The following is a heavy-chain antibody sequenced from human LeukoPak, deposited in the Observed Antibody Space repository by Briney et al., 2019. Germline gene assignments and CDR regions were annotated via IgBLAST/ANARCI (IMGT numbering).Heavy chain of an antibody. CDR1: GFTVSSNY. CDR3: ARAYVRWELLSNWGYFDY. V-gene: IGHV3-33*08. Sequence: QPGGSLRLSCAASGFTVSSNYMSWVRQAPGKGLEWVAVIWYDGSNKYYADSVKGRFTISRDNSKNTLYLQMNSLRAEDTAAYYCARAYVRWELLSNWGYFDYWGQGTLVTVSS. D-gene: IGHD1-26*01. CDR2: IWYDGSNK. J-gene: IGHJ4*02.